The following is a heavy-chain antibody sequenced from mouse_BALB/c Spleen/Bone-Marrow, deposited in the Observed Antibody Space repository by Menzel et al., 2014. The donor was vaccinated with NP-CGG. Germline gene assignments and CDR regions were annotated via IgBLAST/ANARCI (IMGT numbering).Heavy chain of an antibody. V-gene: IGHV14-4*02. D-gene: IGHD2-14*01. CDR1: GFNIKDYY. J-gene: IGHJ1*01. Sequence: EVKVEESGAELVRSGASVKLSCTASGFNIKDYYMHWVKQRPEQGLEWIGWIDPENGDTEYAPKFQGEATMAADTSSNTAYLQLSSLTSEDTAVYYCNRYDWYFDVWGAGTTVTVSS. CDR2: IDPENGDT. CDR3: NRYDWYFDV.